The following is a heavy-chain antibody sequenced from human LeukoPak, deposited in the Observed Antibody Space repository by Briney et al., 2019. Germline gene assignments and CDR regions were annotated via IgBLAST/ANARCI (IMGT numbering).Heavy chain of an antibody. V-gene: IGHV1-2*02. CDR3: ARDSIGDSSGYPYFDY. CDR1: GYTFTGYY. J-gene: IGHJ4*02. Sequence: ASVKVSCKASGYTFTGYYMHWVRQAPGQGLERMGWINPNSGGTNYAQKFQGRVTMTRDTSISTAYMELSRLRSDDTAMYYCARDSIGDSSGYPYFDYWGQGTLVTVSS. CDR2: INPNSGGT. D-gene: IGHD3-22*01.